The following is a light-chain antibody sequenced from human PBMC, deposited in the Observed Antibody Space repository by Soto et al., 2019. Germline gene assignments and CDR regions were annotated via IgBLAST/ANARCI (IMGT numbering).Light chain of an antibody. CDR1: SGDVGPYNL. CDR2: EVS. CDR3: CSYAGRNTFV. J-gene: IGLJ1*01. Sequence: QYALTQSASVSGSPGQSITISCTGTSGDVGPYNLVSWYQQHPGKAPKLIIYEVSERPSGVSNRFSGSKSGNTASLTISGLQADDEADYYCCSYAGRNTFVFGLGTKLTAL. V-gene: IGLV2-23*02.